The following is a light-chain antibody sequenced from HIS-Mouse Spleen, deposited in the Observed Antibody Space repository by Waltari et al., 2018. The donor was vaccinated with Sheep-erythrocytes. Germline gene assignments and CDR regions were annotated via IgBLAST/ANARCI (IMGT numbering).Light chain of an antibody. V-gene: IGLV3-1*01. J-gene: IGLJ2*01. Sequence: SYELTQPPSVSVSPGQTASITCSGDKLGDKYACWYQQKPGQSPVLVIYQASKRPSGIPERFSGSNSGNTATLTISGTQAMDEADYYCQAWDSNTVVFGGGTKLTVL. CDR2: QAS. CDR1: KLGDKY. CDR3: QAWDSNTVV.